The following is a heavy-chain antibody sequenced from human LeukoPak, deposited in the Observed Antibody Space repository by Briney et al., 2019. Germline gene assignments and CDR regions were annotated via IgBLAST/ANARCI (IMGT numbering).Heavy chain of an antibody. Sequence: PGGSLRLSCAASGFTFAEYTMHWVRQAPGKGLEWVSLISWNGARIHYGDSVKGRFTISRENSKTSLYLQMNSLRTEDTALYYCVKDLVAASENVRGWYPMDYWGQGTLVTVSS. D-gene: IGHD6-19*01. CDR2: ISWNGARI. CDR1: GFTFAEYT. J-gene: IGHJ4*02. CDR3: VKDLVAASENVRGWYPMDY. V-gene: IGHV3-43*01.